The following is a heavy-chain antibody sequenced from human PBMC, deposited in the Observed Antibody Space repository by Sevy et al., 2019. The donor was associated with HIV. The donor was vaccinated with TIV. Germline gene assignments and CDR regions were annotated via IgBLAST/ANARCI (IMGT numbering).Heavy chain of an antibody. CDR1: GGSVSSDISY. V-gene: IGHV4-61*01. CDR3: AKRDYGDYVDYFDP. Sequence: SETLSLTCTVSGGSVSSDISYWNWIRQPPGKGLECIGSISYSGTTSYNPSLKSRVTIPLDTSKNQFSLKVNSVTTADTAIYYCAKRDYGDYVDYFDPWGQGTLVTVSS. CDR2: ISYSGTT. D-gene: IGHD4-17*01. J-gene: IGHJ5*02.